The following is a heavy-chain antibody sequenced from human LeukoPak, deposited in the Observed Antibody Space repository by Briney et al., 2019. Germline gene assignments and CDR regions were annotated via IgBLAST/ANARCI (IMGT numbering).Heavy chain of an antibody. CDR1: GYTFTGYY. CDR3: ARVHIVVVTASPTGNAFDI. D-gene: IGHD2-21*02. Sequence: ASVKVSCKASGYTFTGYYMHWVRQAPGQGLEWMGWISAYNGNTNYAQKLQGRVTMTTDTSTGTAYMELRSLRSDDTAVYYCARVHIVVVTASPTGNAFDIWGQGTMVTVSS. CDR2: ISAYNGNT. J-gene: IGHJ3*02. V-gene: IGHV1-18*04.